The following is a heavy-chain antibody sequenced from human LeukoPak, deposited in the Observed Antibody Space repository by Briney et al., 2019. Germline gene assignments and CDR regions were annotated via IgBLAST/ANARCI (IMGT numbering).Heavy chain of an antibody. Sequence: GGSLRLSFAASGFTFSDYYMSWIRQAPGKGLEWVSYISSSGSTIYDADSVKGRFTISRDNAKNSLYLQMNSLRAEDTAVYYCASQPRYCSSTSCYLDGMDAWGQGTTVTISS. D-gene: IGHD2-2*01. CDR1: GFTFSDYY. V-gene: IGHV3-11*01. CDR2: ISSSGSTI. CDR3: ASQPRYCSSTSCYLDGMDA. J-gene: IGHJ6*02.